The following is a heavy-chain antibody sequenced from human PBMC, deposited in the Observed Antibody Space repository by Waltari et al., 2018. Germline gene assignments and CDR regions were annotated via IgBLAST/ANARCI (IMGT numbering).Heavy chain of an antibody. J-gene: IGHJ5*02. CDR1: GYTFTDYY. V-gene: IGHV1-69-2*01. CDR2: GEPEDGET. D-gene: IGHD1-7*01. Sequence: EVQLVQSGAEVKKPGATVKISCKVSGYTFTDYYLHWVHKAPGKGLEWRGLGEPEDGETISAEKFQERDTMPADTSTDTAYMELSTMRSEDTAVCYWATDETNWNYATWFHPWGQGTLVTLSS. CDR3: ATDETNWNYATWFHP.